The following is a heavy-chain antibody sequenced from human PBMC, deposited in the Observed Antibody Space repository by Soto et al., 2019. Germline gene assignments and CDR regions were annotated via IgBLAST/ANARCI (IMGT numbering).Heavy chain of an antibody. J-gene: IGHJ5*02. Sequence: QVQLVQSGAEVKKPGSSVKVSCKASGGTFSSYAISWVRQAPGQGLEWMGGIIPIFGTANYAQKFQGRVTITADEATSTAYMELSSLRSEDTAVYYCARCVEPVATAMVTVIDWFDPWGQGTLVTVSS. CDR1: GGTFSSYA. CDR2: IIPIFGTA. V-gene: IGHV1-69*01. D-gene: IGHD5-18*01. CDR3: ARCVEPVATAMVTVIDWFDP.